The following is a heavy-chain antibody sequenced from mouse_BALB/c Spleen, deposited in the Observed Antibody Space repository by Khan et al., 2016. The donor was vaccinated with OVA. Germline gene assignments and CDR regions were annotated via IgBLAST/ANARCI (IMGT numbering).Heavy chain of an antibody. CDR1: GFTFTNYG. Sequence: QIQLVQSGPELKKPGETVKISCKASGFTFTNYGMNWVKQAPGKDLKWMGWINTYTGEPTYGDDFKGRFVLSLETSASTAYLLISNLINEDMATYFCARISSYWYSDFWGAGTTVTVSS. J-gene: IGHJ1*01. CDR3: ARISSYWYSDF. CDR2: INTYTGEP. V-gene: IGHV9-1*02. D-gene: IGHD6-2*01.